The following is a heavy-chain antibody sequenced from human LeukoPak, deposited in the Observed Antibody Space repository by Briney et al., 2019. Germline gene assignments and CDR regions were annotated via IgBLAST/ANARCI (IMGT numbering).Heavy chain of an antibody. J-gene: IGHJ4*02. Sequence: GESLKISCKGSGYSFTSYWIGWVRQMPGKGLEWMGIIYPGDSDTRYSPSFQGQVTISADKSISTAYLQWSSLKASDTAMYYCARTIYDILTGYSPAPTYYFDYWGQGTLVTVSS. CDR3: ARTIYDILTGYSPAPTYYFDY. CDR2: IYPGDSDT. CDR1: GYSFTSYW. D-gene: IGHD3-9*01. V-gene: IGHV5-51*01.